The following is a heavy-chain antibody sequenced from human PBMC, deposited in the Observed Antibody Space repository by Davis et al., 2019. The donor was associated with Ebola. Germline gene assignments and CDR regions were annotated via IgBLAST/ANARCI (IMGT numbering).Heavy chain of an antibody. CDR1: GGTFSSYA. V-gene: IGHV1-69*13. Sequence: AASVKVSCKASGGTFSSYAISWVRQAPGQGLAWMGGIIPIFGTANYAQKFQGRVTITADESTSTAYMELSSLGSEDTAVYYCARVREYSSGWRDYYYYYGMDVWGQGTTVTVSS. CDR2: IIPIFGTA. CDR3: ARVREYSSGWRDYYYYYGMDV. D-gene: IGHD6-19*01. J-gene: IGHJ6*02.